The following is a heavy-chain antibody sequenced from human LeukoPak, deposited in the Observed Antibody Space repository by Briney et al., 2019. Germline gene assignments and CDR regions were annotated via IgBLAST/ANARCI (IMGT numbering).Heavy chain of an antibody. D-gene: IGHD2-2*01. Sequence: GGSLRLSCAASGFTFSSYAMSWVRQAPGKGLEWVSAISGSGGSTYYADSVKGRFTISRDNSKNTLYLQMNSLRAEDTAVYYCATARYCSSTSCFGAFDIWGQGTMVTVSS. CDR1: GFTFSSYA. V-gene: IGHV3-23*01. CDR3: ATARYCSSTSCFGAFDI. CDR2: ISGSGGST. J-gene: IGHJ3*02.